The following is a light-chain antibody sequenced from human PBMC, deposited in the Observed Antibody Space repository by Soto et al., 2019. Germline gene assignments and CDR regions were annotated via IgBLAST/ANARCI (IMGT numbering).Light chain of an antibody. CDR2: DTS. CDR3: QQYNSYWT. J-gene: IGKJ1*01. V-gene: IGKV3-11*01. CDR1: QTVSNY. Sequence: EIVLTQSPAILSLSPGDTATLSCRASQTVSNYLTWYQQKPRQAPRLLIYDTSKRAAGIPARFSGSGSGTEFTPTISSLQPDDFATYYCQQYNSYWTFGQGTKVDIK.